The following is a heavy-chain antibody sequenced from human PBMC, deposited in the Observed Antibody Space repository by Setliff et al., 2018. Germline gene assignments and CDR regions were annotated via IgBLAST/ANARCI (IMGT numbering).Heavy chain of an antibody. J-gene: IGHJ4*02. V-gene: IGHV1-18*01. Sequence: GASVKVSCKASGYTFTSYGISWVRQAPGQGLEWMGWISAYNGNTNYAQKFQGRVTMTTDTSTSKAYMELRSLRSADTAVYYCARVSEAAAAGFDYWGQGTLVTVSS. CDR1: GYTFTSYG. CDR3: ARVSEAAAAGFDY. D-gene: IGHD6-13*01. CDR2: ISAYNGNT.